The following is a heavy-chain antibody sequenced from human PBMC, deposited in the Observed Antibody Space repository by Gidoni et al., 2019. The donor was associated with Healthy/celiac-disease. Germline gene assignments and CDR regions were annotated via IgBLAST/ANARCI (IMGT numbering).Heavy chain of an antibody. V-gene: IGHV4-59*01. CDR2: IYYSGST. J-gene: IGHJ5*02. CDR1: GGPISSYY. Sequence: VPLQESGPGLVKPSETLSLTCTVPGGPISSYYWSWIRQPPGKGLEGIGYIYYSGSTNYNPSLKSRVTISVDTSKNQFSLKLSSVTAADTAVYYCARWFDPWGQGTLVTVSS. CDR3: ARWFDP.